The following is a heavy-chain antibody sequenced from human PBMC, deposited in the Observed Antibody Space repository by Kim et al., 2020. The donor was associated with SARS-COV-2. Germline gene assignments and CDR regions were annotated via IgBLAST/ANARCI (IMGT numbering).Heavy chain of an antibody. Sequence: GGSLRLSCVASGFNFGRFGMHWVRQAPGKGLEWVAVIWNDGNKKDYIDVVKGRFSISRDNSKNILYLQMNSLRAEDSAVYYCAKDLGGTVAYYLDYLGQGTLVTV. J-gene: IGHJ4*02. V-gene: IGHV3-33*06. CDR1: GFNFGRFG. D-gene: IGHD1-26*01. CDR2: IWNDGNKK. CDR3: AKDLGGTVAYYLDY.